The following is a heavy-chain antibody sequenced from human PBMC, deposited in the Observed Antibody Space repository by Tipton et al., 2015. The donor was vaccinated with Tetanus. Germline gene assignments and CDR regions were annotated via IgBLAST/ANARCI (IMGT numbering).Heavy chain of an antibody. D-gene: IGHD2-21*02. CDR1: GGTLRGHS. CDR2: LIPMFGTP. V-gene: IGHV1-69*06. Sequence: QSGAEGKKPGSSVNVSCKASGGTLRGHSITWVRQAPGQGLEWMGGLIPMFGTPKYAQKFQDRVTMSADRSTSTFYMELSRLTSEDTATYYCAQNKRGDYYSHYGWDVWGPGTTVTVSS. CDR3: AQNKRGDYYSHYGWDV. J-gene: IGHJ6*02.